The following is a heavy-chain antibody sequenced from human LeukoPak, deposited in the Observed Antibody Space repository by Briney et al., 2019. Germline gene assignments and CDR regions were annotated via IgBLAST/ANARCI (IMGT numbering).Heavy chain of an antibody. CDR1: GFTFTTYW. V-gene: IGHV3-7*01. Sequence: PGGSLRLSCAASGFTFTTYWMSWVRQAPGKGLEWVANIKQDGSEKYYMDSVKGRFTLSRDNAKNSLYLQMNTLRAEDTAVYYCARTPGGGDYTSDFFDYWGQGTLVTVSS. J-gene: IGHJ4*02. CDR2: IKQDGSEK. D-gene: IGHD4-17*01. CDR3: ARTPGGGDYTSDFFDY.